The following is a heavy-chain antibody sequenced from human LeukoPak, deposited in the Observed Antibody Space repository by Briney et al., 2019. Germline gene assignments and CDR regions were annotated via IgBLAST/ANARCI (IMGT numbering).Heavy chain of an antibody. CDR1: GGSFSGYY. CDR2: IYYSGST. J-gene: IGHJ4*02. Sequence: PSETLSLTCAVYGGSFSGYYWSWIRQPPGKGLEWIGSIYYSGSTYYNPSLKSRVTISVDTSKNQFSLKLSSVTAADTAVYYCARAEGDSSGYYPFDYWGQGTLVTVSS. D-gene: IGHD3-22*01. V-gene: IGHV4-34*01. CDR3: ARAEGDSSGYYPFDY.